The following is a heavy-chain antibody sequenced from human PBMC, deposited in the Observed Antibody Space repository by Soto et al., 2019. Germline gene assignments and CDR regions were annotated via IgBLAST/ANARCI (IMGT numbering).Heavy chain of an antibody. CDR1: GYSFIDHY. D-gene: IGHD1-7*01. CDR3: ARDPRSWNYVGFWES. J-gene: IGHJ4*02. V-gene: IGHV1-46*01. Sequence: QVHLVQSGAEVKKPGASVRVSCKASGYSFIDHYIHWVRQAPGQGLDWMGVINPDGGSTSYAQRFQGRVTVTADTSTTTIYMDLTGLTSEDTAVYYCARDPRSWNYVGFWESWGQGTLVTVSS. CDR2: INPDGGST.